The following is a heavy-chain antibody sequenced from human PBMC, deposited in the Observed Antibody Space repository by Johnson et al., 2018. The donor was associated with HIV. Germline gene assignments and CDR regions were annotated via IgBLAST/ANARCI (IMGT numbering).Heavy chain of an antibody. J-gene: IGHJ3*02. CDR1: GFTFSTYA. D-gene: IGHD1-26*01. Sequence: VQLVESGGGLVQPGGSLRLSCAASGFTFSTYAMTWVRQAPGKGLEWVSGISWNSGSIGYAESVKGRFTISRDNSKNSLYLQMNSLRAVDTAMYYCARDWEEHGAFDIWGPDTMVTVSS. CDR2: ISWNSGSI. V-gene: IGHV3-9*01. CDR3: ARDWEEHGAFDI.